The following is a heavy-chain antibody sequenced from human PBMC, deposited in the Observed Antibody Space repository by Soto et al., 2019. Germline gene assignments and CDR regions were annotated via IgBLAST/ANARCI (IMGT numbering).Heavy chain of an antibody. D-gene: IGHD7-27*01. J-gene: IGHJ4*02. Sequence: QAGGSLRLSCAASGFTFSSYAMSWVRQAPGKGLEWVSAISGSSGSTYYADSVKGRFTISRDNSKNTLYLQMNSLRAEDTAVYYCAKDRDWGYYFDYWGQGTLVTVSS. CDR3: AKDRDWGYYFDY. CDR2: ISGSSGST. CDR1: GFTFSSYA. V-gene: IGHV3-23*01.